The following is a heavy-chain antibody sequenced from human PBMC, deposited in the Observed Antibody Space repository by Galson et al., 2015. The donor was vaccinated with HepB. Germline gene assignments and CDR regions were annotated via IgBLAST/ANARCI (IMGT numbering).Heavy chain of an antibody. V-gene: IGHV3-23*01. CDR3: ARQPSYSSGWYYYYYYYMDV. CDR1: GFTFSSYA. D-gene: IGHD6-19*01. Sequence: SLRLSCAASGFTFSSYAMTWVRQAPGKGLEWVSVISGSGGSTYYADSVKGRFTISRDNSKNTLYLQMNSLRSEDTAVYYCARQPSYSSGWYYYYYYYMDVWGKGTTVTVSS. CDR2: ISGSGGST. J-gene: IGHJ6*03.